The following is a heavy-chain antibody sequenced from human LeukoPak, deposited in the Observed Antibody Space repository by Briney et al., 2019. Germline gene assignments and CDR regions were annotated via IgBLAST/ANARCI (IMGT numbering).Heavy chain of an antibody. Sequence: GGSLRLSCAASGFTFSSYEMNWVRQAPGKGLEWLSYISSSSGTIHYADSLEGRFTISRDNAKNSLYLQMNSLRPEDTAVYYCARDRGYSGYDLQYWGQGTLVTVSS. J-gene: IGHJ4*02. CDR2: ISSSSGTI. CDR1: GFTFSSYE. V-gene: IGHV3-48*03. CDR3: ARDRGYSGYDLQY. D-gene: IGHD5-12*01.